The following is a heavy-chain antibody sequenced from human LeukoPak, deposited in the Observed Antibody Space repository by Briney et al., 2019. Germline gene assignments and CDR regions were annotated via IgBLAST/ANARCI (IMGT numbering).Heavy chain of an antibody. V-gene: IGHV3-23*01. J-gene: IGHJ4*02. CDR1: GFTFSSYA. CDR3: AKCRSEVPAAINY. CDR2: ISGSGGST. Sequence: GGSLRLSCAASGFTFSSYAMRWVRQAPGKGLEWVSAISGSGGSTYYADSVKGRFTISRDNSKNTLYLQKDSLRAEDTAVYYCAKCRSEVPAAINYWGQGTLVSVSS. D-gene: IGHD2-2*01.